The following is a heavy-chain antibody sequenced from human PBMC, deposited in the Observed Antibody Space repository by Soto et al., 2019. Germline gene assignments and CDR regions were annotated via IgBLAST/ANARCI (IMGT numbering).Heavy chain of an antibody. D-gene: IGHD7-27*01. CDR2: IWYDGSDK. CDR1: GFTFRNHG. CDR3: ARDLGWPDARFDP. J-gene: IGHJ5*02. V-gene: IGHV3-33*01. Sequence: QVQLVESGGGEVQPGRSLRLSCAASGFTFRNHGMHWVRLAPGKGLEWVAVIWYDGSDKYYADSVKGRFTVSRDNSKNILYLQMNNLRGDDTAVYYCARDLGWPDARFDPWGRGTLVTVSS.